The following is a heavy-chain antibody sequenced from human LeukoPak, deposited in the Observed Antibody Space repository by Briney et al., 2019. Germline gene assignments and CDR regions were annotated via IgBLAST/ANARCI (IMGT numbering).Heavy chain of an antibody. CDR1: GYTLTELS. CDR3: ATDPITFGGVIVIPGY. CDR2: FDPEDGET. D-gene: IGHD3-16*02. V-gene: IGHV1-24*01. J-gene: IGHJ4*02. Sequence: ASVKVSCKVSGYTLTELSMHWVRQAPGKGLEWMGGFDPEDGETIYAQKFQGRVTMTEDTSTDTAYMELGSLRSEDTAVYYCATDPITFGGVIVIPGYWGQGTLVTVSS.